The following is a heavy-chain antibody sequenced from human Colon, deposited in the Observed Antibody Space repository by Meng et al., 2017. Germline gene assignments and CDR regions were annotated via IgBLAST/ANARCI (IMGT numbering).Heavy chain of an antibody. CDR1: GASVSDTNYA. Sequence: QVQLQESGPGLGRHSETLSLTCTVSGASVSDTNYAWSWIRQPPGKGLEWIGYGSTNHNPSLKSRVTISVDTSKNQFSLTLNSVTAADTAVYYCARDNWGSLDYWGQGTLVTVSS. J-gene: IGHJ4*02. D-gene: IGHD7-27*01. CDR2: GST. V-gene: IGHV4-61*01. CDR3: ARDNWGSLDY.